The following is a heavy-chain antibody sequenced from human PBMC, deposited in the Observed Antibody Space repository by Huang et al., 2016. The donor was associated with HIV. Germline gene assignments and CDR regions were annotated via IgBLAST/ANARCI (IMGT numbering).Heavy chain of an antibody. J-gene: IGHJ3*02. Sequence: QIQLMQSGPELKQPGASVTVSCKASGYTFTSYGITWVRQAPGQGTEWWGLIRASSADTEYAQKFQGRVTLTTDTSTNISYMELRSLRSDDTAKYYCARDPKYHRIGYYRQRRGIDIWGQGTMVIVSS. V-gene: IGHV1-18*01. D-gene: IGHD3-22*01. CDR2: IRASSADT. CDR1: GYTFTSYG. CDR3: ARDPKYHRIGYYRQRRGIDI.